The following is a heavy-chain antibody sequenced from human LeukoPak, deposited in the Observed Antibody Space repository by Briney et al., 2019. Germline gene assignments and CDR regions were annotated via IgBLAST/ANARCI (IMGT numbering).Heavy chain of an antibody. CDR2: IWYDGSNK. J-gene: IGHJ4*02. CDR1: GLTFSSHG. Sequence: PGRSLRLSCAASGLTFSSHGMHWVRQAPGKGLEWVAVIWYDGSNKYYADSVKGRFTVSRDNSKNTLYLQMNSLRAEDTAVYYCATAVASSSGWYADYWGQGTLVTVS. V-gene: IGHV3-33*01. CDR3: ATAVASSSGWYADY. D-gene: IGHD6-19*01.